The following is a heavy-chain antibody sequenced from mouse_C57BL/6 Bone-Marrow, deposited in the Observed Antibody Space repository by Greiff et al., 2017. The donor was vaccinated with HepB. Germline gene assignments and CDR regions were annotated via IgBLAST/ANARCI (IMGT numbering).Heavy chain of an antibody. CDR2: IDPENGDT. CDR3: TLITTEFDY. J-gene: IGHJ2*01. CDR1: GFNITDYC. V-gene: IGHV14-4*01. Sequence: EVQLQQSGAELVRPGASVKLSCTASGFNITDYCMHWVKQRPEQGLEWIGWIDPENGDTEYATKFQGKATITADTSSNTAYLQLSTLTSEDTAVSNWTLITTEFDYWGQGTTLTVSS. D-gene: IGHD1-1*01.